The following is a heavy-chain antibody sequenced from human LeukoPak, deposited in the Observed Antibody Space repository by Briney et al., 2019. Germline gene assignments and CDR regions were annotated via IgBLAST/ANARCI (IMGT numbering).Heavy chain of an antibody. V-gene: IGHV1-18*01. D-gene: IGHD2-15*01. CDR2: ISAYNGNT. Sequence: GASVKVSCKASGYTFTSYGISWVRQAPGQGLEWMGWISAYNGNTNYAQKLQGRVTMTTDTSTSTAYMELRSLRSDDTAVYYCARPSSSGGSVTTRYAAFDIWGQGTVVTVSS. CDR1: GYTFTSYG. J-gene: IGHJ3*02. CDR3: ARPSSSGGSVTTRYAAFDI.